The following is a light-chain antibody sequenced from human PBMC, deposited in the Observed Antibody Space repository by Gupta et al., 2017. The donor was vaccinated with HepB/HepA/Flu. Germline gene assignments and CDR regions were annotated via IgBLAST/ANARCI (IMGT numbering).Light chain of an antibody. Sequence: SVLTPPPSVSGAPGPRVTISCTGSSSNIGAGYDVHWYQHHPGTAPKLLIYGNSNRPSGVPDRFSGSKSGTSASLAITGLQAEDEADYYCQSYDSSLSVVVFGGGTKLTVL. CDR3: QSYDSSLSVVV. J-gene: IGLJ2*01. V-gene: IGLV1-40*01. CDR2: GNS. CDR1: SSNIGAGYD.